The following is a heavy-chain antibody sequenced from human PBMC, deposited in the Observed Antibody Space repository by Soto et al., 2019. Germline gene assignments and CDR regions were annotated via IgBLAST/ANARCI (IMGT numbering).Heavy chain of an antibody. D-gene: IGHD3-16*01. CDR2: INQDGSGK. CDR1: GFTFSDSW. J-gene: IGHJ6*02. Sequence: GGSQRLSCAASGFTFSDSWMDWARQVPGKGPEWVANINQDGSGKNYVDSVKGRFTISRDNAKNSLYLQMNSLRAEDTAVYYCASLGRHGWGQGTTVTVSS. CDR3: ASLGRHG. V-gene: IGHV3-7*01.